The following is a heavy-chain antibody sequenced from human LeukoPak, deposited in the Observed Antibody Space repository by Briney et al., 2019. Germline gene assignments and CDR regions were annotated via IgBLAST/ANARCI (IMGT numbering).Heavy chain of an antibody. Sequence: PGGSLRLSCAASLFTLTVYAITSVRLAPGKGLEWVASISSNSDFMAYADSVRGRFAISRDNARNSLYLQMNTLRVDDTGLYYCMRELGIVRGGRYVTRGEGTLVTVSS. D-gene: IGHD1-26*01. V-gene: IGHV3-21*01. J-gene: IGHJ4*02. CDR2: ISSNSDFM. CDR1: LFTLTVYA. CDR3: MRELGIVRGGRYVT.